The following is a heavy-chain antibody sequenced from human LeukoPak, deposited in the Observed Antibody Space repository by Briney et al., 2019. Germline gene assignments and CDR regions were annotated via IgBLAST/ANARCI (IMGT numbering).Heavy chain of an antibody. CDR3: ARKYSYGPSHVDY. V-gene: IGHV1-18*01. D-gene: IGHD5-18*01. CDR1: GYTFTSYG. Sequence: ASVKVSSKASGYTFTSYGISWVRQAPGQGFEWMGWISAYNGNTNYAQKLQGRVTMTTDTSTSTAYMELRSLRSDDTAIYYCARKYSYGPSHVDYWGQGTLVTVSS. J-gene: IGHJ4*02. CDR2: ISAYNGNT.